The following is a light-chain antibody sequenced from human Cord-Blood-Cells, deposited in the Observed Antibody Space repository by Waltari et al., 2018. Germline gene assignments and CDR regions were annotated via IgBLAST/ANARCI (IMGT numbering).Light chain of an antibody. Sequence: DIQMTQSPSTLSASVGDRVTITCRASQSISSWLTWYQQKPGKAPKLLIYDASNLESGVPSRFVGSDSGPDLPLTFSGLQPNVFATYSGKRNNSYSPTFGGGTKLEI. V-gene: IGKV1-5*01. CDR2: DAS. CDR1: QSISSW. CDR3: KRNNSYSPT. J-gene: IGKJ4*01.